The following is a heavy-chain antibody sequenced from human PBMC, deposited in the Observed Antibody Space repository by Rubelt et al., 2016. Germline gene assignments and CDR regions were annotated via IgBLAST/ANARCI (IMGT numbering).Heavy chain of an antibody. CDR1: GDSISSGGHY. D-gene: IGHD6-13*01. CDR3: ARDLEGGSLRL. J-gene: IGHJ4*02. CDR2: FYYSATT. Sequence: QVQLQESGPGLVKPSQTLSVTCTVSGDSISSGGHYWTWIRQQPGKGLEWLGYFYYSATTSYNPSLQSRIAFSVDTSKNQFSLRLTSVTAAETAVYFCARDLEGGSLRLWGQGTLVSVSS. V-gene: IGHV4-31*03.